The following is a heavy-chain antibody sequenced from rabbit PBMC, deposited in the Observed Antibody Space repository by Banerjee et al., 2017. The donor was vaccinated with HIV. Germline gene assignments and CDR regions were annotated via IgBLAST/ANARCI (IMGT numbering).Heavy chain of an antibody. J-gene: IGHJ6*01. CDR3: ARDAGYGGYDYPTGRAL. CDR1: GFSFSSGYD. V-gene: IGHV1S40*01. CDR2: IYAGSSGGT. D-gene: IGHD6-1*01. Sequence: QSLEESGGDLVKPGASLTLTCTASGFSFSSGYDMCWVRQAPGKGLEWIACIYAGSSGGTAYASWAKGRFTISKTSSTTVTLQMTSLTAADTATYFCARDAGYGGYDYPTGRALWGPGTLVTVS.